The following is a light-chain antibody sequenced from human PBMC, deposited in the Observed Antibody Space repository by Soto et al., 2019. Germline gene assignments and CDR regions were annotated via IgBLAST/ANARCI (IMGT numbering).Light chain of an antibody. V-gene: IGKV1-5*03. CDR3: QQYNSYSYT. CDR2: KAS. CDR1: QSIGGW. J-gene: IGKJ2*01. Sequence: DIQMTQSPYTLSASVGDRVTITCRASQSIGGWLAWYQQKPGKAPKLLIYKASNLESGVPSRFSGSGSGTEFTLTISSLQPDDFITYYRQQYNSYSYTFGQGTKLDI.